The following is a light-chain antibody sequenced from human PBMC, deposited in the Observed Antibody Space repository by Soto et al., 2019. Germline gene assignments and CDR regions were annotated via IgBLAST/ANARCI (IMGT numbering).Light chain of an antibody. CDR1: QSVSSN. CDR3: QQYDSSPPIT. CDR2: DAS. J-gene: IGKJ5*01. Sequence: EIVMTQSPITLSVSPGERATLSCRASQSVSSNLAWYQQTPGQAPRLLIYDASRRATGIPDRFSGSGSGTDFTLTISGLEPEDFAVYYCQQYDSSPPITFGQGTRLEIK. V-gene: IGKV3-20*01.